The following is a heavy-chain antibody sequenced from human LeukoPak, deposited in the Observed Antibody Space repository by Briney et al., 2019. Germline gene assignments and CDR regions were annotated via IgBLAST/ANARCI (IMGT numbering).Heavy chain of an antibody. J-gene: IGHJ3*02. V-gene: IGHV3-30-3*01. CDR1: GFTFSSYA. CDR3: ARLAYYDSSGYSAFDI. Sequence: PGGSLRLSCAASGFTFSSYAMHWVRQAPGKGLEWVAVISYDGSNKYYADSVKGRFTISRDNSKNTLYLQMNSLRAEDTAVYYCARLAYYDSSGYSAFDIWGQGTMVTVSS. CDR2: ISYDGSNK. D-gene: IGHD3-22*01.